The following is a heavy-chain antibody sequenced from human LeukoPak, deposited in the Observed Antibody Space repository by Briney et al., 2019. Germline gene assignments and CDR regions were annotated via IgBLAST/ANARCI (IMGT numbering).Heavy chain of an antibody. Sequence: SETLSPTCTVSGGSISSSTYYWGWIRRPPGKGLEWIGSIYYSGSTYYNPSLKSRVTISVDTSKNQFSLKLSSVTAADTAVYYCARGRFLDAFDIWGQGTMVTVSS. J-gene: IGHJ3*02. CDR3: ARGRFLDAFDI. D-gene: IGHD3-3*01. CDR1: GGSISSSTYY. CDR2: IYYSGST. V-gene: IGHV4-39*07.